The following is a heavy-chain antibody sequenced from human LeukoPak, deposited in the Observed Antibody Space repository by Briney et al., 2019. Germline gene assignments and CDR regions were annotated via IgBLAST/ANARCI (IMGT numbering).Heavy chain of an antibody. J-gene: IGHJ4*02. D-gene: IGHD4-17*01. V-gene: IGHV1-2*02. Sequence: ASVKVSCKASGYTFTGYYMHWVRQAPGQGLEWMGWINPNSGGTNYAQKFQGTATMTRDTSISTAYMALSRLRSDDTAVYYCARDSVTVTTPQIDYWGQGTLVTVSS. CDR3: ARDSVTVTTPQIDY. CDR1: GYTFTGYY. CDR2: INPNSGGT.